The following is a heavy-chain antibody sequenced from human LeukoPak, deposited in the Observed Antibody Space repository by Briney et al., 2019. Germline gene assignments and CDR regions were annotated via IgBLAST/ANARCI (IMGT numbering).Heavy chain of an antibody. V-gene: IGHV4-59*08. CDR1: GGSISSYY. CDR2: IYYSGST. Sequence: SETLSLTCAVSGGSISSYYWSWIRQPPGKGLEWIGYIYYSGSTNYNPSLKSRVTISVDTSKNQFSLKLSSVTAADTAVYYCARLASYNWFDPWGQGTLVTVSS. J-gene: IGHJ5*02. D-gene: IGHD3-10*01. CDR3: ARLASYNWFDP.